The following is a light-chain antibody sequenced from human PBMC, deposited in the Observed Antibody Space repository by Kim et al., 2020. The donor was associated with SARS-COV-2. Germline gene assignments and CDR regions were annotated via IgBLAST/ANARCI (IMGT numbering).Light chain of an antibody. CDR2: WAS. Sequence: ANINCKFSQSVLYSSNNKNYLAWYQQKPGQPPKLLIYWASTRESGVPDRFSGSGSGTDFTLTISSLQAEDVAVYYCQQYYSTPPTFGGGTKVDIK. V-gene: IGKV4-1*01. J-gene: IGKJ4*01. CDR3: QQYYSTPPT. CDR1: QSVLYSSNNKNY.